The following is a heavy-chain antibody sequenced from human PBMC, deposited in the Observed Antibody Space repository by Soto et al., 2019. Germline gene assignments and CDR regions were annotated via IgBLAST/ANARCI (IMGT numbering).Heavy chain of an antibody. Sequence: GESLKISCQASGYSFSNFWIAWVRQMPGEGLVWLGIIYPDDSDTRYSPSFLGQVTISADKSIKTTYLQWSSLKASDTAIYFCASSVLVTSTMNYFDLWGQGTLVTVSS. V-gene: IGHV5-51*01. J-gene: IGHJ4*02. CDR1: GYSFSNFW. CDR3: ASSVLVTSTMNYFDL. D-gene: IGHD2-8*02. CDR2: IYPDDSDT.